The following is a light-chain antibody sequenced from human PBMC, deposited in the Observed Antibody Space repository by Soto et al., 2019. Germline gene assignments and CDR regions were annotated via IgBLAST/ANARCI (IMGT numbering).Light chain of an antibody. V-gene: IGKV1-39*01. J-gene: IGKJ1*01. Sequence: IQMTHSPSSLCASVGDRVSIACLASQGISSYLNWYQQKPGKAPKLLIYAASSLQSGVPSRFAGSGSGTDYTLTISSLQREDLATYYCHQTYSIPWSFGQGTKVDIK. CDR3: HQTYSIPWS. CDR2: AAS. CDR1: QGISSY.